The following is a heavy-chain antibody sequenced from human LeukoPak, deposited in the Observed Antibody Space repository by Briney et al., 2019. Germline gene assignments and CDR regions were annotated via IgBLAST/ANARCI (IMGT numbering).Heavy chain of an antibody. J-gene: IGHJ6*02. Sequence: GRSLRLSCAASGFTFSSYGMHWVRQAPGKGLEWVAVIWYDGSNKYYADSVKGRFTISRDNSKNTLYLQMNSLRAEDTAVYYCARGLRDIVVVDGMDVWGQGTTVTVSS. CDR2: IWYDGSNK. D-gene: IGHD2-2*01. V-gene: IGHV3-33*01. CDR3: ARGLRDIVVVDGMDV. CDR1: GFTFSSYG.